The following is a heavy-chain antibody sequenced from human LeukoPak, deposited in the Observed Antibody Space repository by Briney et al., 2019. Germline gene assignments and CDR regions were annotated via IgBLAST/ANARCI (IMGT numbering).Heavy chain of an antibody. CDR2: ISYDGSNK. CDR3: ASEILTGIDY. CDR1: GFTFSSYA. D-gene: IGHD3-9*01. V-gene: IGHV3-30*04. Sequence: PGRSLRLSCAASGFTFSSYAMRWVRQAPGKGLEWVAVISYDGSNKYYADSVKGRFTISRDNSKNTLYLQMNSLRAEDTAVYYCASEILTGIDYWGQGTLVTVSS. J-gene: IGHJ4*02.